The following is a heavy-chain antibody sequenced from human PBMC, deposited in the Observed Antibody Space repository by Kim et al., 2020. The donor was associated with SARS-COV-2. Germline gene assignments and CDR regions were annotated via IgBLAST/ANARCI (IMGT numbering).Heavy chain of an antibody. J-gene: IGHJ5*02. D-gene: IGHD3-10*01. CDR3: ARTLLWFGELLYWFDP. V-gene: IGHV1-69*01. Sequence: KFQGRVTITADESTSTAYMELSSLRSEDTAVYYCARTLLWFGELLYWFDPWGQGTLVTVSS.